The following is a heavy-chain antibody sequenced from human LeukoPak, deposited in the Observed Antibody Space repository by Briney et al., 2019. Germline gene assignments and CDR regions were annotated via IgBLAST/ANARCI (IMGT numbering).Heavy chain of an antibody. CDR2: ISYDGSNK. CDR3: ARGEEMAPFDY. Sequence: GGSLRLSCAASGFTFSSYTMHWVRQAPGKGLGWVAVISYDGSNKYYADSVKGRFTISRDNSKNTLYLQMNSLRAEDTAVYYCARGEEMAPFDYWGQGTLVTVSS. CDR1: GFTFSSYT. D-gene: IGHD5-24*01. J-gene: IGHJ4*02. V-gene: IGHV3-30-3*01.